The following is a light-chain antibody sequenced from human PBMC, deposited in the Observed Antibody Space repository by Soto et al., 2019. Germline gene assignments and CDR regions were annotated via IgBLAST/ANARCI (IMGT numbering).Light chain of an antibody. Sequence: QAVVTQEPSLTLSPGGTVTLTCGSSTGAVTNGHYPYWCQQKPGQAPRTLIYDTTNRHSWTPARFSGSLLGGKAALTLSGAQPEDEAEYYCLLSYTGPAVFGNGTKVTVL. J-gene: IGLJ1*01. V-gene: IGLV7-46*01. CDR3: LLSYTGPAV. CDR1: TGAVTNGHY. CDR2: DTT.